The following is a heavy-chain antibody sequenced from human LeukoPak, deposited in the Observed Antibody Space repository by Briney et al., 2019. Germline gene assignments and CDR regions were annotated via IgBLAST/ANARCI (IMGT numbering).Heavy chain of an antibody. J-gene: IGHJ4*02. D-gene: IGHD5-18*01. V-gene: IGHV3-48*03. CDR3: ARGLTSLWLRTFDY. CDR2: ISSSGSTI. Sequence: GGSLRLSCAASGFTFSSYEMNWVRQAPGKGPEWVSYISSSGSTIYYADSVKGRFTISRDNAKNSLYLQMNSLRAEDTAVYYCARGLTSLWLRTFDYWGQGTLVTVSS. CDR1: GFTFSSYE.